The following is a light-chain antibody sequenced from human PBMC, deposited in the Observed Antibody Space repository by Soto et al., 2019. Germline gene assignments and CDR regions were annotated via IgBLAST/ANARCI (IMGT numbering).Light chain of an antibody. J-gene: IGKJ2*01. CDR1: QSVSTNS. Sequence: EIVLTQSPDTLSLSPGERATLSCRASQSVSTNSLAWYQQRPGQAPRPLMYGTSNRATGIPDRFSGSGSGTDFTLTISRLEAEDFAVYYCQQYDTSPRTFGQGTKVDIK. CDR2: GTS. CDR3: QQYDTSPRT. V-gene: IGKV3-20*01.